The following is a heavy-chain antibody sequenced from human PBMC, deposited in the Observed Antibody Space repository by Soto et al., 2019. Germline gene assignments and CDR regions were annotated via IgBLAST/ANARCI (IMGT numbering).Heavy chain of an antibody. Sequence: PSETLSLTCTVSGGSISIVDYYWSWFLQSPEKGLEWIGYIYYTGSTYYSPSLKSRVSISIDTSKNQFSLNLTSVTAADTAVYYCARDPIPDQYYHGIDVRGQGTPVTVSS. CDR3: ARDPIPDQYYHGIDV. CDR2: IYYTGST. CDR1: GGSISIVDYY. V-gene: IGHV4-30-4*01. D-gene: IGHD2-21*01. J-gene: IGHJ6*02.